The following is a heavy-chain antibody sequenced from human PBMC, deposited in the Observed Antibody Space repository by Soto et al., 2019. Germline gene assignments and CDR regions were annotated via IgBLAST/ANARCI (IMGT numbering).Heavy chain of an antibody. CDR3: ARQPVVGVWLNDY. CDR2: TSYDGNLK. CDR1: GFTFRNYP. Sequence: QVQLEESGGGVVQPGRSLRLSCVASGFTFRNYPVHWVRQAPGKGLEWVAVTSYDGNLKYYADSVKGRFTISRDNSKNTLYLQMSSLRIDATVVYYCARQPVVGVWLNDYWGQGTLVTVSS. D-gene: IGHD6-6*01. V-gene: IGHV3-30-3*01. J-gene: IGHJ4*02.